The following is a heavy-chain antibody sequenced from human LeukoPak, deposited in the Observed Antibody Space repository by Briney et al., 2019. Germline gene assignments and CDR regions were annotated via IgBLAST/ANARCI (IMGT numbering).Heavy chain of an antibody. D-gene: IGHD2-2*02. CDR3: AKTSDQLLYSKFDF. CDR1: GFTFSFYG. V-gene: IGHV3-30*02. J-gene: IGHJ4*02. CDR2: IQYDGSYK. Sequence: GGSLRLSXATSGFTFSFYGMHWVRQAPGKGLEWVAFIQYDGSYKLYADSVQGRFSISRDNSKSTLFLQMNSLRPDDTALYYCAKTSDQLLYSKFDFWGQGTLVTVSS.